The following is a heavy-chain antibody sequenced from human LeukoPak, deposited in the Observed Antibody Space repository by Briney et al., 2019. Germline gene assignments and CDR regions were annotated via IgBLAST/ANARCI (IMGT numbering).Heavy chain of an antibody. J-gene: IGHJ4*02. CDR2: MTPNSGNT. Sequence: ASVKVSCKASGYTFISYEINWVRQATGQGLEWMGWMTPNSGNTGYAQKFQGRVTITRNTSISTAYMELSSLRSEDTAVYYCAVDSSGYYLPFDYWGQGTLVTVSS. D-gene: IGHD3-22*01. CDR1: GYTFISYE. V-gene: IGHV1-8*03. CDR3: AVDSSGYYLPFDY.